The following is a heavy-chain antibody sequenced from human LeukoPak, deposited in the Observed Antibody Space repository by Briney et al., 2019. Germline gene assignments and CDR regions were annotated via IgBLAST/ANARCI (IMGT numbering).Heavy chain of an antibody. V-gene: IGHV4-39*01. CDR3: ARHGRSGYDFWSGYYPFDY. CDR2: IYYSGST. J-gene: IGHJ4*02. D-gene: IGHD3-3*01. CDR1: GGSISSSSYY. Sequence: SETLSLTCTVSGGSISSSSYYWGWIRQPPGKGLEWIGSIYYSGSTYYNPSLKSRDTISVDTSKNQFSLKLSSVTAADTAVYYCARHGRSGYDFWSGYYPFDYWGQGTLVTVSS.